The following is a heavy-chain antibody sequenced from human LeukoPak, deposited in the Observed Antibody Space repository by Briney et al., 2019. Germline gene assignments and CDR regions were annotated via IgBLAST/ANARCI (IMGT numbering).Heavy chain of an antibody. Sequence: ASVRVSCKASGGTFSSYAISWVRQAPGQGLEWMGGIIPIFGTANYAQKFQERVTITRDMSTSTAYMELSSLRSEDTAVYYCATLGGSGSYFAFDIWGQGTMVTVSS. CDR2: IIPIFGTA. J-gene: IGHJ3*02. V-gene: IGHV1-69*05. CDR1: GGTFSSYA. D-gene: IGHD1-26*01. CDR3: ATLGGSGSYFAFDI.